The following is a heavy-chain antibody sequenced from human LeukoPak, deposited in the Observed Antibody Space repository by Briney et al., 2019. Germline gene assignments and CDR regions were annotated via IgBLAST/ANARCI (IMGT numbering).Heavy chain of an antibody. CDR3: AKVEERGSGSPYYFDY. V-gene: IGHV3-23*01. CDR1: GFTFSTYA. D-gene: IGHD3-10*01. J-gene: IGHJ4*02. CDR2: ISGSGGST. Sequence: PGGSLRLSCAASGFTFSTYAMSWVRQAPGKGLEWVSAISGSGGSTYYADSVKGRFTISRDNSKNTLYLQMNSLRAEDTAVYYCAKVEERGSGSPYYFDYWGQGTLVTVSS.